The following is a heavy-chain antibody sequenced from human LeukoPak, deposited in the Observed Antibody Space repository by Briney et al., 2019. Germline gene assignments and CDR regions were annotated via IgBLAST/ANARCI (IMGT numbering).Heavy chain of an antibody. CDR2: IYPGDSDT. Sequence: RGESLKISCKGSGYSFTSYWIGWVRQMPGKGLEWMGIIYPGDSDTRYSPSFQGQVTISADKSISTAYLQWSSLKASDTAMYYCARLRSWFGELSAFDIWGQGTMVTVSS. D-gene: IGHD3-10*01. CDR3: ARLRSWFGELSAFDI. V-gene: IGHV5-51*01. J-gene: IGHJ3*02. CDR1: GYSFTSYW.